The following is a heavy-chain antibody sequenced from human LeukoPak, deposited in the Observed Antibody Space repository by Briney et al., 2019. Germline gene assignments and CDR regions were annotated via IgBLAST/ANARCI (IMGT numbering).Heavy chain of an antibody. J-gene: IGHJ6*02. CDR2: AGGSST. V-gene: IGHV3-23*01. D-gene: IGHD2-2*01. Sequence: PGGSLRLSCAASGFSFSNYAMSAGGSSTNYADSVKGRFTISRDNSRTTMYLQLISLRPEDTAVYYCARDRLEHQLLFGGGMGVWGQGTTVAVSS. CDR3: ARDRLEHQLLFGGGMGV. CDR1: GFSFSNYA.